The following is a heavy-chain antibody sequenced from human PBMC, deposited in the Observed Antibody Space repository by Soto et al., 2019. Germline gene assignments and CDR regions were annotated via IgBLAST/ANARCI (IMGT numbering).Heavy chain of an antibody. Sequence: SVKVSCKASGGTFSSYAISWVRQAPGQGLEWMGGIIPIFGTANYAQKFQGRVTITADESTSTAYMELSSLRSEDTAVYYCARSYSSGWSEGYYWGQGTLVTVSS. CDR1: GGTFSSYA. CDR3: ARSYSSGWSEGYY. D-gene: IGHD6-19*01. J-gene: IGHJ4*02. CDR2: IIPIFGTA. V-gene: IGHV1-69*13.